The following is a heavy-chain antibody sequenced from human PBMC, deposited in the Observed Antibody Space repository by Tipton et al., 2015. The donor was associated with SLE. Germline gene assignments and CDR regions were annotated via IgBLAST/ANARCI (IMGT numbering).Heavy chain of an antibody. J-gene: IGHJ4*02. V-gene: IGHV4-4*02. D-gene: IGHD3-22*01. CDR2: IHHSRST. Sequence: TLSLTCTVSGGSIRSSNWWSWVRQPPGKGLEWIGEIHHSRSTNSNPSLKSRVTISVDKSKNQFSLKLSSVTVADTAVYYCANYYYDNSGYNSVDYWGQGTLVTVSS. CDR3: ANYYYDNSGYNSVDY. CDR1: GGSIRSSNW.